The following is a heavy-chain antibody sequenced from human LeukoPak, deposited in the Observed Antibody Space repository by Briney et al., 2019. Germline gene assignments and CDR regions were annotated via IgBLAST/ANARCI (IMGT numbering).Heavy chain of an antibody. CDR3: ARGDHYGSGSSSFDY. J-gene: IGHJ4*02. CDR1: GGSISSGDYY. Sequence: SQTLSLTCTVSGGSISSGDYYWSWIRQPPGKGLEWIGYIYYSGSTNYNPSLKSRVTISVDTSKNQFSLKLSSVTAADTAVYYCARGDHYGSGSSSFDYWGQGTLVTVSS. CDR2: IYYSGST. V-gene: IGHV4-61*08. D-gene: IGHD3-10*01.